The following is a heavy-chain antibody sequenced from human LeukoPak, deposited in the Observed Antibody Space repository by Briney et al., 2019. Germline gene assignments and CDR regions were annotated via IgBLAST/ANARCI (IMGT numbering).Heavy chain of an antibody. V-gene: IGHV4-59*01. CDR2: IYYSGST. Sequence: SETLSPTCTVSGGSISSYYWSWIRQPPGKGLEWIGYIYYSGSTNYNPSLKSRVTISVDTSKNQFSLKLSSVTAADTAVYYCARDGGGYYYYYMDVWGKGTTVTVSS. D-gene: IGHD3-16*01. J-gene: IGHJ6*03. CDR3: ARDGGGYYYYYMDV. CDR1: GGSISSYY.